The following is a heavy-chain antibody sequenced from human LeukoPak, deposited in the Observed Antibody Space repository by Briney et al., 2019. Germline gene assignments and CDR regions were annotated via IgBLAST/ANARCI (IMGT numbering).Heavy chain of an antibody. Sequence: PGGSLRLSCAASGFTFSSYSMNWVRQAPGKGLEWVSSISSSSSYIYYADSEKGRFTISRDNAKNSLYLQINSLGAKDTAVYDCGSDSLEWSILPDYWGQGTLVTVSS. D-gene: IGHD3-3*01. J-gene: IGHJ4*02. CDR2: ISSSSSYI. CDR1: GFTFSSYS. V-gene: IGHV3-21*01. CDR3: GSDSLEWSILPDY.